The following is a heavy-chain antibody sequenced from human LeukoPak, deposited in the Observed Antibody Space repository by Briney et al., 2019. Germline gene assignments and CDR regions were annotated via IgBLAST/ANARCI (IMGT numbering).Heavy chain of an antibody. V-gene: IGHV4-61*02. CDR3: ARHRTTYYYGSGPRGWFDP. CDR1: GGSISSGSYY. Sequence: SETLSLTCTVSGGSISSGSYYWSWIRQPAGKGLEWIGRIYTSGSTNYNPSLKSRVTISVDTSKNQFSLKLSSVTAADTAVYYCARHRTTYYYGSGPRGWFDPWGQGTLVTVSS. J-gene: IGHJ5*02. D-gene: IGHD3-10*01. CDR2: IYTSGST.